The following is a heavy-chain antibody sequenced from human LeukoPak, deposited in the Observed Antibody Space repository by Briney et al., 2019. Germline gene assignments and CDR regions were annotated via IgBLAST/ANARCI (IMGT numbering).Heavy chain of an antibody. D-gene: IGHD6-6*01. CDR2: IYYSGST. CDR1: GGSISSYY. CDR3: ARQAQEDYFDY. V-gene: IGHV4-59*08. Sequence: SETLSLTCTVSGGSISSYYWSWIRQPPGKGLEWIGYIYYSGSTNYNPSLKSRVTISVDTSKNQFSLKLSSVTAADTAVYYCARQAQEDYFDYWGQGTLVTVSS. J-gene: IGHJ4*02.